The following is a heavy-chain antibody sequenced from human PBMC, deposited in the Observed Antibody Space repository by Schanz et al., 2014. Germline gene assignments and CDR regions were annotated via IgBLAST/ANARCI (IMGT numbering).Heavy chain of an antibody. CDR1: GFTFSSYA. J-gene: IGHJ3*02. CDR3: AKGRFGELSAFDI. Sequence: EVQLLESGGGLVQPGGSLRLSCAASGFTFSSYAMSWVRQAPGKGLEWVSAISGSGGSTYYADSVKGRFTISRDNSKNTRYLQMNSLRAEDTAIYYCAKGRFGELSAFDIWGQGTMVTVSS. CDR2: ISGSGGST. D-gene: IGHD3-10*01. V-gene: IGHV3-23*01.